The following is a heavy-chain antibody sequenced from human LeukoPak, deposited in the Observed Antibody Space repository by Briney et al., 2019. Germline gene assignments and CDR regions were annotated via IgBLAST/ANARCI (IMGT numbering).Heavy chain of an antibody. Sequence: GGSLRLSCAASGFTFSNNAMSWVRQAPGKGLEWVSGISGSGGSTYYADSMKGRFTISRDNAKNSLYLQMNSLRAEDTAVYYCARELREHGAFDIWGQGTMVTVSS. CDR2: ISGSGGST. D-gene: IGHD1-26*01. CDR3: ARELREHGAFDI. CDR1: GFTFSNNA. J-gene: IGHJ3*02. V-gene: IGHV3-23*01.